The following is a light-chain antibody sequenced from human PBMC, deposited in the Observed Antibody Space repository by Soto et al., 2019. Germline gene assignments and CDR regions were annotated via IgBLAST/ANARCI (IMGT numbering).Light chain of an antibody. CDR2: AAY. CDR1: QSISSY. CDR3: KQSYSTPWT. Sequence: DIQMTQSPSSLSASVGDRVTITCRASQSISSYLNWYQQKPGKAPKLLIYAAYSLQSGVPSRFSRSRSGTDLALTISSLQTEDFATFYCKQSYSTPWTFGQGTKVVTK. V-gene: IGKV1-39*01. J-gene: IGKJ1*01.